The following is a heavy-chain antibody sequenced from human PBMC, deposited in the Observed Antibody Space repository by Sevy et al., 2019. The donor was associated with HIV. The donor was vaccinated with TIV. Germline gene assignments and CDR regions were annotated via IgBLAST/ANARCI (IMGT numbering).Heavy chain of an antibody. CDR1: GYIFSDYN. D-gene: IGHD3-3*01. CDR3: VREDINAPRTLLSFDI. CDR2: INPNSGVT. V-gene: IGHV1-2*06. J-gene: IGHJ3*02. Sequence: ASVKVSCKTTGYIFSDYNMHWVRQAPGQGLEWKALINPNSGVTIYAHNFRGRVSVTRDTSMSTAYMELSGLTSDDTAVYYCVREDINAPRTLLSFDIWSQGTMVTVSS.